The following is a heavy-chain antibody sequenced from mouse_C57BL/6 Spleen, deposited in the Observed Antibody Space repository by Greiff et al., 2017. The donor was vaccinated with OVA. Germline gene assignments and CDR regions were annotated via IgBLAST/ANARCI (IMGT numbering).Heavy chain of an antibody. Sequence: QVQLQQPGAELVKPGASVKLSCKASGYTFTSYWMHWVKQRPGQGLEWIGMIHPNSGSTNYNEKFKSKATLTVDKPSSTAYMQLSSLTSEDSAVYYCARWGTTVVTYYAMDYWGQGTSVTVSS. V-gene: IGHV1-64*01. J-gene: IGHJ4*01. CDR3: ARWGTTVVTYYAMDY. CDR2: IHPNSGST. CDR1: GYTFTSYW. D-gene: IGHD1-1*01.